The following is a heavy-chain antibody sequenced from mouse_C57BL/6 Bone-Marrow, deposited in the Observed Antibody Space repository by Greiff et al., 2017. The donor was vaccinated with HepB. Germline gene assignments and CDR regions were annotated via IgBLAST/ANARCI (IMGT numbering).Heavy chain of an antibody. CDR3: TRTLGSGGYFDV. V-gene: IGHV1-5*01. D-gene: IGHD1-1*01. J-gene: IGHJ1*03. Sequence: EVQLQQSGTVLARPGASVKMSCKTSGYTFTSYWMHWVKQRPGQGLEWIGAIYPGNSDTSYNQKFKGKAKLTAVTSASTAYMELSSLTNEDSAVYYCTRTLGSGGYFDVWGTGTTVTVSS. CDR2: IYPGNSDT. CDR1: GYTFTSYW.